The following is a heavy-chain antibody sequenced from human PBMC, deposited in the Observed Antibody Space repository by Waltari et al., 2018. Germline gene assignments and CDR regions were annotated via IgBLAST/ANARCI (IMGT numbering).Heavy chain of an antibody. J-gene: IGHJ4*02. CDR3: IKEGNYGIWSSEAGDY. CDR1: GFTFNTYG. Sequence: QVQLVESGGGVVQPGESLTLSCEGSGFTFNTYGMHWVRQAPGKGLEWVSFIRSDGSDKYYGDSVKGRFTISRDNSKNTVYLQMNSLRVEDTAVYYCIKEGNYGIWSSEAGDYWGQGTLVTVSS. D-gene: IGHD2-8*01. V-gene: IGHV3-30*02. CDR2: IRSDGSDK.